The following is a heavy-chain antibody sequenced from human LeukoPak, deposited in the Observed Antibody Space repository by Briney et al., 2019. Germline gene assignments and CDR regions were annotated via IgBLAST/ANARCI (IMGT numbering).Heavy chain of an antibody. Sequence: AGGSLRLSCAASGFTFSSYEMNWVRQAPGKGLEWVSYISSSGSTIYYADSVKGRFTISRDNAKNSLYLQMNSLRAEDTAVYYCARMRSYYTGFDYWGQGTLVTVSS. J-gene: IGHJ4*02. V-gene: IGHV3-48*03. CDR2: ISSSGSTI. CDR3: ARMRSYYTGFDY. CDR1: GFTFSSYE. D-gene: IGHD1-26*01.